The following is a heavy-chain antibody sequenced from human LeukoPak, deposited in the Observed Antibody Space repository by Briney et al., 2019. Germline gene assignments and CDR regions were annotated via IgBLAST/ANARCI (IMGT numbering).Heavy chain of an antibody. V-gene: IGHV3-23*01. D-gene: IGHD6-19*01. J-gene: IGHJ4*02. CDR1: GFTFSSYA. Sequence: GGSLRLSYAASGFTFSSYAMSWVRQAPGKGLEWVSAISGSGGSIYYADSVKGRFTISRDNSKNTLYLQMNSLRAEDTAVYYCAKDSEYGSGWFRDYFDYWGQGTLVTVSS. CDR2: ISGSGGSI. CDR3: AKDSEYGSGWFRDYFDY.